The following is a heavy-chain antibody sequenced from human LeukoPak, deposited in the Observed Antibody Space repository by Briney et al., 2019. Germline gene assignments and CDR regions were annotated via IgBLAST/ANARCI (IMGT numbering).Heavy chain of an antibody. CDR1: GFTFSSYW. CDR3: ASDRSGGSCYECWFGP. V-gene: IGHV3-7*01. Sequence: GGSLRLSCAASGFTFSSYWMSWVRQAPGKGLEWVANIKQDGSEKYYVDSVKGRFTISRDNAKNSLYLQMNSLRAEDTAVYYCASDRSGGSCYECWFGPWGQGTLVTVSS. CDR2: IKQDGSEK. J-gene: IGHJ5*02. D-gene: IGHD2-15*01.